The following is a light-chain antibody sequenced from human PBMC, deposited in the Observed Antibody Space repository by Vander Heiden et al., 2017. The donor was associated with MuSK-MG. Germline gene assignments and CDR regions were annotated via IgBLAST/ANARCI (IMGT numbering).Light chain of an antibody. J-gene: IGKJ2*01. CDR1: QSLLHSNGYNY. Sequence: DIVMTQSALSLPVTPGEPASISCRSSQSLLHSNGYNYLDWYLQKPGQSPQLLIYLGSNRASGVPDRFSGSGSGTDFTLRIIRVDAEDVGVYYCMQALQTPYTFGQGTKLEIK. CDR3: MQALQTPYT. CDR2: LGS. V-gene: IGKV2-28*01.